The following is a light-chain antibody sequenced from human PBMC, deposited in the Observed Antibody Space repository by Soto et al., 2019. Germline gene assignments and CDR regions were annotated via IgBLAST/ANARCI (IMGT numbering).Light chain of an antibody. J-gene: IGKJ1*01. CDR1: QNVGSD. Sequence: TLSPGTLSLSTGERATLSCRASQNVGSDYLAWYQQKPGQAPRLLMYGASTRATGIPDRFTGSGSGTEFILTISSLQSEDFAVYYCQQYNNWPRTFGQGTKVDIK. CDR2: GAS. CDR3: QQYNNWPRT. V-gene: IGKV3D-15*01.